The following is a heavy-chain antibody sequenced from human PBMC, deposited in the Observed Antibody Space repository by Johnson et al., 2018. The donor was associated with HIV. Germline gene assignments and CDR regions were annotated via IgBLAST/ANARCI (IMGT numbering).Heavy chain of an antibody. D-gene: IGHD6-13*01. CDR1: GFAVSSNY. CDR3: ARDGESQQLPLGDAFDI. CDR2: IYSGGST. Sequence: VQLVESGGGLVQSGGSLRLSCGVSGFAVSSNYMSWVRQAPGKGLEWVSIIYSGGSTYYAESVKGRFTISRDNSKNTLYLHMNNLRVEDTAVYYCARDGESQQLPLGDAFDIWGQGTMVTGSS. J-gene: IGHJ3*02. V-gene: IGHV3-66*01.